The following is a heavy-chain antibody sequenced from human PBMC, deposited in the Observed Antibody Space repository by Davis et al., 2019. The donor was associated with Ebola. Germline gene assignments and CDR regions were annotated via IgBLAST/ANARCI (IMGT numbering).Heavy chain of an antibody. V-gene: IGHV1-2*02. CDR1: GYSFTDYY. Sequence: ASVKVSCKASGYSFTDYYMHWVRQAPGQGLEWMGWINPNSGGTNYAQKFQDRVTVTRDTSISTAYMELSSLRSEDTAVYYCAREGYGDYIGPSNFDYWGQGTLVTVSS. J-gene: IGHJ4*02. CDR2: INPNSGGT. D-gene: IGHD4-17*01. CDR3: AREGYGDYIGPSNFDY.